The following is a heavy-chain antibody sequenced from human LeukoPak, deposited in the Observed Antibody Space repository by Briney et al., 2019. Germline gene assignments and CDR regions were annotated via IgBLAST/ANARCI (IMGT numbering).Heavy chain of an antibody. CDR2: ISYGSGTI. J-gene: IGHJ4*02. CDR3: ARDFAPGQRFYFDY. V-gene: IGHV3-48*02. D-gene: IGHD3-10*01. CDR1: GFSFSSHA. Sequence: PGGSLRLSCAASGFSFSSHAMGWVRQAPGKGLEWVSYISYGSGTIYYADSVKGRFTISRDNAKNSLYLQMNSLRDEDTAVYYCARDFAPGQRFYFDYWGQGTLVTVSS.